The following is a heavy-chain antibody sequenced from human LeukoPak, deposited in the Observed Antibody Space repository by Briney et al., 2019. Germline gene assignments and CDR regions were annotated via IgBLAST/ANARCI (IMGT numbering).Heavy chain of an antibody. V-gene: IGHV3-21*04. Sequence: GGSLRLSCAASGFTFSSYSMNWVRQAPGKGLEWVSSISSSSSYIYYADSVKGRFTISRDNSKNSLYLQMNSLRTEDTALYYCAKDLNFWSGPAGYWGQGTLVTVSS. CDR3: AKDLNFWSGPAGY. CDR1: GFTFSSYS. D-gene: IGHD3-3*01. CDR2: ISSSSSYI. J-gene: IGHJ4*02.